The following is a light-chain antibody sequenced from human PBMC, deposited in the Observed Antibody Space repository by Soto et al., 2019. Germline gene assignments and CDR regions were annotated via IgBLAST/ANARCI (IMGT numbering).Light chain of an antibody. CDR2: GAS. Sequence: EIVMTQSPATLSVSPGDRATLSCRASQSITFDLAWYQQKPGQAPSLLIYGASTRATGIPARFSGSGSGTEFTLTISSLQYEDVAVYYCQQYNSYSRETFGQGSKVDNK. CDR1: QSITFD. CDR3: QQYNSYSRET. J-gene: IGKJ1*01. V-gene: IGKV3-15*01.